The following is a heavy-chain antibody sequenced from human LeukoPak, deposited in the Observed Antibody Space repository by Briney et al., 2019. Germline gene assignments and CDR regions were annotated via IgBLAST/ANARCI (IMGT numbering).Heavy chain of an antibody. V-gene: IGHV3-23*01. Sequence: GGSLRLSCAASGFTFSSYAMSWVRQAPGKGLERVSAISGSGGSTYYADSVKGRFTISRDNSKNTLYLQMNSLRAEDTAVCYCAKEITAGYYDSSGAFDYWGQGTLVTVSS. J-gene: IGHJ4*02. D-gene: IGHD3-22*01. CDR2: ISGSGGST. CDR1: GFTFSSYA. CDR3: AKEITAGYYDSSGAFDY.